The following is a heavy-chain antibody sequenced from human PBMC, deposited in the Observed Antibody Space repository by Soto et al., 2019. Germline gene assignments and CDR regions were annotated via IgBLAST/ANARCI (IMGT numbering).Heavy chain of an antibody. V-gene: IGHV1-18*01. CDR2: FSGYNGNT. J-gene: IGHJ4*02. Sequence: QVQLVQSGPELKRPAASMKVSCQASGYTFSSYGISWVRQAPGQGLEWMGWFSGYNGNTKQALKFLGRVTLTTNTSTSTAYMELRSLRSDDSAVFYCARAHGGDQVYYGGSWSQGTLVTVSS. D-gene: IGHD3-16*01. CDR3: ARAHGGDQVYYGGS. CDR1: GYTFSSYG.